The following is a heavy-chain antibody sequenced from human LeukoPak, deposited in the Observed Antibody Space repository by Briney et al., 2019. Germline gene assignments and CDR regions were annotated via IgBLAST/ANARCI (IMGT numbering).Heavy chain of an antibody. D-gene: IGHD6-19*01. CDR3: AKGSYSSGFPFPGAFDI. CDR1: GFTFSSYG. V-gene: IGHV3-30*02. Sequence: PGRSLRLSCAASGFTFSSYGMHWVRQAPGKGLEWVAFIRYDGSNKYYADSVKGRFTISRDNSKNTLYLQMNSLRAEDTAVYYCAKGSYSSGFPFPGAFDIWGQGTMVTVSS. CDR2: IRYDGSNK. J-gene: IGHJ3*02.